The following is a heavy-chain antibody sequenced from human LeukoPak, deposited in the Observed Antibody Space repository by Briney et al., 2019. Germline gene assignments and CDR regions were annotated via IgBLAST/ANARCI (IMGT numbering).Heavy chain of an antibody. CDR1: GGSFSGYY. Sequence: SETLSLTCAVHGGSFSGYYWSWIRQPPGKGLEWIGEINHSGSTNYNPSLKSRVTISVDTSKNQFSLKLSSVTAADTAVYYCARPITPGIAAAGTHYGYWGQGTLVTVSS. V-gene: IGHV4-34*01. CDR3: ARPITPGIAAAGTHYGY. D-gene: IGHD6-13*01. CDR2: INHSGST. J-gene: IGHJ4*02.